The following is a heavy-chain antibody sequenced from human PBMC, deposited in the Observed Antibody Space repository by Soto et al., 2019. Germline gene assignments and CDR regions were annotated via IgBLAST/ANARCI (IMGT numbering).Heavy chain of an antibody. CDR3: ARGRYGDY. CDR1: GYTFTSYG. Sequence: QVHLVQSGAEVKKPGASVKVSCKSSGYTFTSYGITWVRQAPGQGLVWMGCISAHNGNTDYAQKLQGRVIVTRDTSTSTAYMELRSLRSADTAVYYWARGRYGDYWGQGALVTVSS. J-gene: IGHJ4*02. V-gene: IGHV1-18*01. D-gene: IGHD1-1*01. CDR2: ISAHNGNT.